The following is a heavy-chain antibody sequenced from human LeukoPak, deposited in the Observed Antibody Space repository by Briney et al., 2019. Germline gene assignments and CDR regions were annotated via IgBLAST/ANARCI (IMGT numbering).Heavy chain of an antibody. CDR3: ARESENIVAGTIYFDY. D-gene: IGHD6-19*01. V-gene: IGHV4-34*01. J-gene: IGHJ4*02. CDR1: GGSFSGYY. CDR2: INHSGST. Sequence: PSETLSLTCAVYGGSFSGYYWSWIRQPPGKGLEWIGEINHSGSTNYNPSLKSRVTISVDTSKNQFSLKLSSVTAADTAVYYCARESENIVAGTIYFDYWGQGTLVTVSS.